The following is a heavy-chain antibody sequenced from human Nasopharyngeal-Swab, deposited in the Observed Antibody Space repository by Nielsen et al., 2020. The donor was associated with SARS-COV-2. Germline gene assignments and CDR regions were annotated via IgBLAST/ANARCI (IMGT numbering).Heavy chain of an antibody. CDR3: AGLRGDFWSGYGIDYYYYMDV. CDR2: IYYSGST. D-gene: IGHD3-3*01. CDR1: GGSISSSSYY. V-gene: IGHV4-39*07. J-gene: IGHJ6*03. Sequence: SETLSLTCTVSGGSISSSSYYWGWIRQPPGKGLEWIGSIYYSGSTYYNPSLKSRVTISVDTSKNQFSLKLSSVTAADTAVYYCAGLRGDFWSGYGIDYYYYMDVWGKGTTVTVPS.